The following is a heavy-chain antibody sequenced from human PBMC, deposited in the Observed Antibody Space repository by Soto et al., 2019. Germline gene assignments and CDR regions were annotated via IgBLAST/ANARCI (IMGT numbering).Heavy chain of an antibody. Sequence: GGSLRLSCAASGFTFSSYGMHWVRQAPGKGLEWVAVISYDGSNKYYADSVKGRFTISRDNSKNTLYLQMNSLRAEDTAVYYCAKAGTRMATKLAPVNYWGQGTLVTSPQ. V-gene: IGHV3-30*18. J-gene: IGHJ4*02. CDR3: AKAGTRMATKLAPVNY. D-gene: IGHD5-12*01. CDR1: GFTFSSYG. CDR2: ISYDGSNK.